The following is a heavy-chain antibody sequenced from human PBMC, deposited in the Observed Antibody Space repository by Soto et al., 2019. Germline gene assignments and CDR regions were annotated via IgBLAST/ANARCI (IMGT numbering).Heavy chain of an antibody. D-gene: IGHD2-15*01. CDR3: AREEVVAATGVGH. Sequence: SETLSLTCTVSGGSISSGGYYWSWIRQHPGKGLEWIGYIYYSGSTYYNPSLKSRVTISVDTSKNQFSLKLSSVTAADTAVYYCAREEVVAATGVGHWGQGTLVTVSS. CDR1: GGSISSGGYY. CDR2: IYYSGST. J-gene: IGHJ4*02. V-gene: IGHV4-31*03.